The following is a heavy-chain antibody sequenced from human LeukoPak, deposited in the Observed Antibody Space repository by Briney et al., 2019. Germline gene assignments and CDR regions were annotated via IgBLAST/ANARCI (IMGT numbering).Heavy chain of an antibody. V-gene: IGHV1-69*01. CDR2: IIPIFGTA. D-gene: IGHD6-13*01. J-gene: IGHJ4*02. Sequence: GASVKVSCKASGGTFSSYAISWVRQAPGQGLEWMGGIIPIFGTANYAQKFQGRVTITADESTSTAYMELSSLRSEDTAVYYCARGSRSIAAAGVDYWGQGTLVTVSS. CDR3: ARGSRSIAAAGVDY. CDR1: GGTFSSYA.